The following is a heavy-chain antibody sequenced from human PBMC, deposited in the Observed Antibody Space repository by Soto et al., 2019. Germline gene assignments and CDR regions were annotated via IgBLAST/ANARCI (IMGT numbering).Heavy chain of an antibody. CDR3: AWNYGGNAGSYYYYYMDV. D-gene: IGHD1-7*01. J-gene: IGHJ6*03. V-gene: IGHV1-69*13. Sequence: ASVKVSCKASGGTFSSYAISWVRQAPGQGLEWMGGIIPIFGTANYAQKFQGRVTITADESTSTAYMELSSLRSEDTAVYYCAWNYGGNAGSYYYYYMDVWGKGTTVTVSS. CDR2: IIPIFGTA. CDR1: GGTFSSYA.